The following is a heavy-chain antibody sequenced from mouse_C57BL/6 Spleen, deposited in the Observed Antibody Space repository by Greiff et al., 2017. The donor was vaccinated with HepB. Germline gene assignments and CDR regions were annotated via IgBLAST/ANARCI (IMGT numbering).Heavy chain of an antibody. J-gene: IGHJ4*01. CDR2: INPNNGGT. Sequence: EVQLQQSGPELVKPGASVKMSCKASGYTFTDYNMHWVKQSHGKSLEWIGYINPNNGGTSYNQKFKGKATLTVNKSSSPAYMELRSLTSEDSAVYYCARGNYDYPYYAMDYWGQGTSVTVSS. CDR3: ARGNYDYPYYAMDY. D-gene: IGHD2-4*01. V-gene: IGHV1-22*01. CDR1: GYTFTDYN.